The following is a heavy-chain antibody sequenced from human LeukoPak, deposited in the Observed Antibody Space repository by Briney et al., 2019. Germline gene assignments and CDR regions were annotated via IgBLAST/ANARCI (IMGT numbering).Heavy chain of an antibody. J-gene: IGHJ6*02. Sequence: GESLKISCKTSGYSFTSYCIGWVRQMSGRGLEWMGIIYPGDSDTRYSPSFQGQVTISADKSISTAYLQWSSLRSEDTAVYYCARAQGYSSGWYETEYYYYGMDVWGQGTTVTVSS. CDR1: GYSFTSYC. CDR2: IYPGDSDT. CDR3: ARAQGYSSGWYETEYYYYGMDV. V-gene: IGHV5-51*01. D-gene: IGHD6-19*01.